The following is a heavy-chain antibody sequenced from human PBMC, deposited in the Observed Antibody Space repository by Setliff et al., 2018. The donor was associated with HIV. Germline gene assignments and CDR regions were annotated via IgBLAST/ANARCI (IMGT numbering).Heavy chain of an antibody. D-gene: IGHD3-10*01. CDR2: ISGYGNR. V-gene: IGHV1-18*04. Sequence: ASVMVSCKASGYTFTDYYMHWVRQAPGQGLEWMGWISGYGNRKYAQKFEGRLTVTTDTSTSTAYMELRTLRSDDTAVYFCASGRGIYGSGALEAYDIWGQGTMVTVSS. J-gene: IGHJ3*02. CDR3: ASGRGIYGSGALEAYDI. CDR1: GYTFTDYY.